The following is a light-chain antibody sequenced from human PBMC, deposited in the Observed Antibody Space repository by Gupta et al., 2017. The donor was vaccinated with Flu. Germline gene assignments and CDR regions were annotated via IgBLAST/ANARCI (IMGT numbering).Light chain of an antibody. V-gene: IGKV3-11*01. CDR3: QQSNNWPPEST. CDR2: DAS. Sequence: TLSLSPGDRATLSCRASQSVASNLAWYQQKPGQPPRLLIYDASSRPTGIPARFSGNGSETDFTLTISSLEPEDFAVYYCQQSNNWPPESTFGQGTRLEIK. J-gene: IGKJ5*01. CDR1: QSVASN.